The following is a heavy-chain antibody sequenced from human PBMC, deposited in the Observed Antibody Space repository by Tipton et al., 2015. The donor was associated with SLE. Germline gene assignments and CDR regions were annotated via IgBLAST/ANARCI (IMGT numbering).Heavy chain of an antibody. V-gene: IGHV3-30*03. D-gene: IGHD3-3*01. CDR1: GFTFSTFW. CDR3: ATGYHDFWSPLHY. J-gene: IGHJ4*02. Sequence: SLRLSCAASGFTFSTFWMNWVRQAPGKGLEWVADISHDGSNDNYAPSVKGRFTISRDNSKNTLHLQMNSLRPEETAVYYCATGYHDFWSPLHYWGQGTLVTVSS. CDR2: ISHDGSND.